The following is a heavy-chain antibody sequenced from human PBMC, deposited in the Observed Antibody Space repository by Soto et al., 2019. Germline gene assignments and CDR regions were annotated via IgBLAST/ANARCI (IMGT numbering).Heavy chain of an antibody. V-gene: IGHV1-18*01. CDR3: SRGYYDVWSGYYRPLDY. J-gene: IGHJ4*02. Sequence: QVQLVQSGAEVKKPGASVKVSCKASGYTFTSYGISWVRQAPAQGLEWMGWISAYNGNTNYAQKLQGRVTMTTDTTTSTDYMELRRLRSDDTAVYYCSRGYYDVWSGYYRPLDYWGQGTLVTVSS. CDR1: GYTFTSYG. CDR2: ISAYNGNT. D-gene: IGHD3-3*01.